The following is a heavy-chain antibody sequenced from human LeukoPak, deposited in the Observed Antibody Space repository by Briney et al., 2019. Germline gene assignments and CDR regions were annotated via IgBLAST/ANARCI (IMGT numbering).Heavy chain of an antibody. D-gene: IGHD6-19*01. CDR1: GGSISSSSYY. V-gene: IGHV4-39*01. CDR2: IYYSGST. J-gene: IGHJ4*02. Sequence: PSETLSLTCTVSGGSISSSSYYWGWIRQPPGKGLEWIGSIYYSGSTYYNPSLKSRVTISVDTSKNQFSPKLSSVTAADTAVYYCAGTVDSSGSDYWGQGTLVTVSS. CDR3: AGTVDSSGSDY.